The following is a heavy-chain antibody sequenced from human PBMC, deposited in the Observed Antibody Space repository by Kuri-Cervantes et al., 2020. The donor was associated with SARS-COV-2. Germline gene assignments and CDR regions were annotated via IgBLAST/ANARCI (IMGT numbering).Heavy chain of an antibody. J-gene: IGHJ6*03. CDR3: AKDAVPAANFYYYYMDV. CDR1: GFTFSSYA. D-gene: IGHD2-2*01. CDR2: ISGSGGST. V-gene: IGHV3-23*01. Sequence: GESLKISCAASGFTFSSYAMSWVRQAPGKGLEWVSAISGSGGSTYYADSVKGRFTISRDNSKNTLYLQMNSLRAEDTAVYYCAKDAVPAANFYYYYMDVWGKGTTVTVSS.